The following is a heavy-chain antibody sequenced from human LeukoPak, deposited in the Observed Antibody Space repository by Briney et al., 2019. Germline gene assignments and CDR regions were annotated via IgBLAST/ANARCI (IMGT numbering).Heavy chain of an antibody. Sequence: GGSLRLSCAASGFTFSSYGMHWGRQAPGKGLEWVAFIRYDGSNKYYADSVKGRFTISRDNSKNTLYLQMNSLRAEDTAVYYCAKDPLARLRFLEWLLFDYWGQGTLVTVSS. CDR1: GFTFSSYG. CDR2: IRYDGSNK. V-gene: IGHV3-30*02. CDR3: AKDPLARLRFLEWLLFDY. D-gene: IGHD3-3*01. J-gene: IGHJ4*02.